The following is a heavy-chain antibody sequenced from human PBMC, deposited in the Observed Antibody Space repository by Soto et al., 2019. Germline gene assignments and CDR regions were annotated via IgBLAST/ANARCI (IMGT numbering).Heavy chain of an antibody. Sequence: EVQLVESGGGLVQPGGSLRLSCAASGFTFSSYWMHWVRQAPGKGLVWVSRVNPYGSTTNYADSVKGQFTISRDNAKNSVYLQLHSLIAEHTAVYYCARGAGSAYYVDSWGQGNLVTVSS. CDR1: GFTFSSYW. CDR3: ARGAGSAYYVDS. CDR2: VNPYGSTT. J-gene: IGHJ4*02. V-gene: IGHV3-74*01. D-gene: IGHD3-22*01.